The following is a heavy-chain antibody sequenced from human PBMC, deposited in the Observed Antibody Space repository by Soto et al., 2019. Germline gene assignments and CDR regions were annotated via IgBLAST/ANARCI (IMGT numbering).Heavy chain of an antibody. D-gene: IGHD1-26*01. CDR2: IYYSGVT. Sequence: QVQLQQSGPGLVKPSETLSLTCTVSGGSVSSGSHYWSWIRQPPGKGLEWIGYIYYSGVTNYNPSLKSRLTISIDTAKSQFSLKLTSVTAADTAVYFWARRGAMGGPYYSGMDVWGQGTTVTVSS. V-gene: IGHV4-61*01. CDR3: ARRGAMGGPYYSGMDV. J-gene: IGHJ6*02. CDR1: GGSVSSGSHY.